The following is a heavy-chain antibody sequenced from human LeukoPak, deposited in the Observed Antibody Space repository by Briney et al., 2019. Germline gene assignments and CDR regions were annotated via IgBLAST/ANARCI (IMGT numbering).Heavy chain of an antibody. V-gene: IGHV4-59*01. D-gene: IGHD4-17*01. J-gene: IGHJ5*01. CDR3: ARERGDYDSDNWFDS. CDR1: GASIGSYH. Sequence: SETLSLTCTVSGASIGSYHWSWIRQPPGKGLEWIGYIYYGGGTNYNPSFESRITISVDTSKNRISLNLKSVTASDTAIYYCARERGDYDSDNWFDSWGQGTLVTVSS. CDR2: IYYGGGT.